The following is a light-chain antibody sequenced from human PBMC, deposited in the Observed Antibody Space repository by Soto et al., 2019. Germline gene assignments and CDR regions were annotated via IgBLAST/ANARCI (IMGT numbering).Light chain of an antibody. CDR1: QPITAW. CDR3: QQYNLYPYT. Sequence: DIQMTQSPSTLSASVGDRVTITCRASQPITAWLAWYQQKPGKAPNLLIYDASDLQSGVPSRFSGSGSGTELTLTTTGLQPDDFATYYCQQYNLYPYTFGLGTKLEIK. CDR2: DAS. J-gene: IGKJ2*01. V-gene: IGKV1-5*01.